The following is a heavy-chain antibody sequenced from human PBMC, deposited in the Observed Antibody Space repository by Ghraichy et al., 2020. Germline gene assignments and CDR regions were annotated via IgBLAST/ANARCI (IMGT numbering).Heavy chain of an antibody. CDR3: ATDFMGYSSSRDAFDI. D-gene: IGHD6-13*01. CDR2: FDPEHGET. Sequence: ASVKVSCKVSGYTLTELSMHWVRQAPGKGLEWLGGFDPEHGETIYAQKLQDRVTMTEDMSTDTAYMELSSLRSEDTAMYYCATDFMGYSSSRDAFDIWGQGTMVPVSS. CDR1: GYTLTELS. J-gene: IGHJ3*02. V-gene: IGHV1-24*01.